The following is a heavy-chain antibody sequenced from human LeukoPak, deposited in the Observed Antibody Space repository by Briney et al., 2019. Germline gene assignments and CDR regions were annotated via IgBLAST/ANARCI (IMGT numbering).Heavy chain of an antibody. Sequence: ASVKVSCKAFGYTFTSNYMHWVRQAPGQGPEWMGVISPSGGSTTYAQKFQGRVTLTRDMSTSTDYLELSSLRSEDTAVYYCASEPFFYDSSGYHEYFQHWGQGTLVTVSS. V-gene: IGHV1-46*01. D-gene: IGHD3-22*01. CDR1: GYTFTSNY. CDR2: ISPSGGST. J-gene: IGHJ1*01. CDR3: ASEPFFYDSSGYHEYFQH.